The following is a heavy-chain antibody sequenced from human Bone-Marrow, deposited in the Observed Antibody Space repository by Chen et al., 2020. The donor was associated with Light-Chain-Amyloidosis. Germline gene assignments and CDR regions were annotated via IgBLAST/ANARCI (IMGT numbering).Heavy chain of an antibody. Sequence: QVQLVESGGGVVRPGRSLRLACAASGFIFSKYAIHWVRQAPGKGLEWVACISSDGNNKYYEVSVRGRFTISRDNSKNTVSLQMNSLTTEDTAVYYCVKEGVVVRGVIWSHFDYWGQGTQVTVSS. CDR1: GFIFSKYA. J-gene: IGHJ4*02. D-gene: IGHD3-10*01. CDR2: ISSDGNNK. CDR3: VKEGVVVRGVIWSHFDY. V-gene: IGHV3-30*04.